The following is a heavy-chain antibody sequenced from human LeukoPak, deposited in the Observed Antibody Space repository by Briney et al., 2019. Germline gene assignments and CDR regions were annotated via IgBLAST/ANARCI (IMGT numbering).Heavy chain of an antibody. CDR2: IKQDGSEK. CDR1: GFTFSSYW. V-gene: IGHV3-7*01. CDR3: ARDRSEWLVRVAFDI. Sequence: GGSLRLSCAASGFTFSSYWMSWVRQAPGKGLEWVANIKQDGSEKYYVDSVKGRFTISRDNAKNSLYLQMNGLRAEDTAVYYCARDRSEWLVRVAFDIWGQGTMVTVSS. J-gene: IGHJ3*02. D-gene: IGHD6-19*01.